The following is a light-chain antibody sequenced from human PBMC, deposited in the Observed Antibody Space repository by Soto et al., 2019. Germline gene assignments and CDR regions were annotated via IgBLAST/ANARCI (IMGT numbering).Light chain of an antibody. Sequence: DIQMTQSPSTLSGSVGDRVTITCRASQTISSWLACYQQKPGKAPKLLIYKASTLKSGVPSRFSGSGSETEFTLTITSLQPEDSATYYCQQRNSYPRTFGQGTKVDIK. CDR2: KAS. V-gene: IGKV1-5*03. CDR1: QTISSW. J-gene: IGKJ2*01. CDR3: QQRNSYPRT.